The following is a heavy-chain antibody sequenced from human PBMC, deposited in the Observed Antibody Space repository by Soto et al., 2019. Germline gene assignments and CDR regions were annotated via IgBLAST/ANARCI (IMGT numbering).Heavy chain of an antibody. V-gene: IGHV4-59*01. Sequence: SETLSLTCTVSGGSISSYYWSWIRQPPGKGLEWIGYIYYSGSTNYNPSLKSRVTISVDTSKNQFSLKLSSVTAADTAVYYCARAPGYDCWSCFDYWGQGTLVTVSS. CDR3: ARAPGYDCWSCFDY. J-gene: IGHJ4*02. D-gene: IGHD3-3*01. CDR1: GGSISSYY. CDR2: IYYSGST.